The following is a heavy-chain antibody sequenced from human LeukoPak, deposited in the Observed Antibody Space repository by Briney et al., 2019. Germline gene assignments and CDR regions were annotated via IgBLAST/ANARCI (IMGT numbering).Heavy chain of an antibody. CDR1: GYTFTSYD. CDR2: MNPNSGNT. D-gene: IGHD3-16*01. J-gene: IGHJ6*02. Sequence: GASVKVSCKASGYTFTSYDINWVRQATGQGLEWMGWMNPNSGNTGYAQKFQGRVTMTRNTSISTAYMELSSLRSEDTAVYYCASYTRGYYYYGMDVWGQGTTVTVSS. V-gene: IGHV1-8*01. CDR3: ASYTRGYYYYGMDV.